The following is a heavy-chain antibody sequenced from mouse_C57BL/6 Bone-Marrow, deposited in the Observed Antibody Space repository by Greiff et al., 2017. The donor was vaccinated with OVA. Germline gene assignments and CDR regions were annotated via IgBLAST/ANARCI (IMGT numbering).Heavy chain of an antibody. Sequence: DVHLVESGGGLVKPGGSLKLSCAASGFTFSDYGMHWVRQAPEKGLEWVAYISSGSSTIYYADTVKGRFTISRDNAKNTLFLQMTSLRSEDTAMYYCATYGSLYYFDYWGQGTTLTVSS. CDR2: ISSGSSTI. J-gene: IGHJ2*01. D-gene: IGHD1-1*01. V-gene: IGHV5-17*01. CDR1: GFTFSDYG. CDR3: ATYGSLYYFDY.